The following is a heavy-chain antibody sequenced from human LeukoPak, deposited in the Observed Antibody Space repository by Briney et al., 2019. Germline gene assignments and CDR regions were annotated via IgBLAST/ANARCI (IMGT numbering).Heavy chain of an antibody. D-gene: IGHD6-13*01. Sequence: SETPSLTCTVSGGSISSGSYYWSWIRQPPGKGLEWIGYIYYSGSTNYNPSLKSRVTISVDTSKNQFSLKLSSVTAADTAVYYCARERYSSSWSYFDYWGQGTLVTVSS. CDR1: GGSISSGSYY. CDR3: ARERYSSSWSYFDY. CDR2: IYYSGST. V-gene: IGHV4-61*01. J-gene: IGHJ4*02.